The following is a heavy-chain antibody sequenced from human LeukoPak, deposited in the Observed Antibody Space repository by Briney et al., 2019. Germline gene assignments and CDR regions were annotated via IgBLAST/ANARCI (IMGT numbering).Heavy chain of an antibody. V-gene: IGHV1-2*02. Sequence: ASVKVSCKASGYTLTGYYMHWVRQAPGQGLEWMGWINPNSGGTNYAQKFQGRVTMTRDMSISTAYMELSRLRSDDTAVYYCASPTVTNYYGMDVWGQGTTVTVSS. CDR2: INPNSGGT. CDR3: ASPTVTNYYGMDV. J-gene: IGHJ6*02. D-gene: IGHD4-17*01. CDR1: GYTLTGYY.